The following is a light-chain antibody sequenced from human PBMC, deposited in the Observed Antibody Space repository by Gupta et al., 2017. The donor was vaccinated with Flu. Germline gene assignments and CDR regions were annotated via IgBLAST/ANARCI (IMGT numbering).Light chain of an antibody. J-gene: IGKJ2*01. CDR3: QQSDSTLT. CDR1: ESISSY. Sequence: DIQLTQSPSSLSAAVGDRVTITCLASESISSYINWYQQKPGKATKLLNYAASSLQSEVQSRFSGRAAATDFTQISSSVQPEDVVTYCRQQSDSTLTFGEGTKLEIK. V-gene: IGKV1-39*01. CDR2: AAS.